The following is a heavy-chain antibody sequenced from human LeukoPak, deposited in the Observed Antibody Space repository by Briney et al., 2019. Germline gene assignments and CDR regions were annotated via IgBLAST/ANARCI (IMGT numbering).Heavy chain of an antibody. D-gene: IGHD3-22*01. CDR1: GFTFSSYE. Sequence: GGSLRLSCAASGFTFSSYEMNWVRQAPGKGLEWVSYIISSGSTIYYADSVKGRFTISRDNANNSLYLQMNSLRAEDTAVYYCARDNYYDSSGYYSNAFDIWRQGTMVTVSS. J-gene: IGHJ3*02. CDR3: ARDNYYDSSGYYSNAFDI. V-gene: IGHV3-48*03. CDR2: IISSGSTI.